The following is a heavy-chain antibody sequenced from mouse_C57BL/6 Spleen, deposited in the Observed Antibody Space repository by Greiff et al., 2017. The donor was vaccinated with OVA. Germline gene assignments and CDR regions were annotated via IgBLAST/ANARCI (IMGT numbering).Heavy chain of an antibody. Sequence: QVQLQQPGAELVRPGSSVKLSCKASGYTFTSYWMDWVKQRPGQGLEWIGNIYPSDSETHYNQKFKDKATLTVDKSSSTAYMQLSSLRSEDYAVYDCARGGRDGVYFEGWGTGTTVTAST. V-gene: IGHV1-61*01. CDR3: ARGGRDGVYFEG. D-gene: IGHD3-3*01. CDR2: IYPSDSET. J-gene: IGHJ1*03. CDR1: GYTFTSYW.